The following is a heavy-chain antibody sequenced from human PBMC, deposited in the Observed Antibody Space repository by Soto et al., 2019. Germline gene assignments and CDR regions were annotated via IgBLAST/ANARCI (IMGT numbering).Heavy chain of an antibody. V-gene: IGHV1-2*02. CDR1: GYSFTAYC. D-gene: IGHD1-26*01. CDR3: ARSSGTYSDFDY. Sequence: ASVKVSCKASGYSFTAYCVHWVRQAPGQGLEWMGWINPNSGGTNYAQRFQGRVAMTTDTSTNTAYMELNSLKSDDTALYFCARSSGTYSDFDYWGQGTQVTVS. CDR2: INPNSGGT. J-gene: IGHJ4*01.